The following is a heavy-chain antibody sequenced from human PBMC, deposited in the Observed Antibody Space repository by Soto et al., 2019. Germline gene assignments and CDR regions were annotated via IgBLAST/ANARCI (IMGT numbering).Heavy chain of an antibody. Sequence: SETLSLTCTVSGGSISSYYWSWIRPPPGKGLEWIGYIYYSGSTSYNPSLKSRVTISVDKSKNQFSLKLMSLSAADTAVYYCGRLEGLATISYYFDYWGQGALVTVSS. V-gene: IGHV4-59*08. CDR2: IYYSGST. D-gene: IGHD3-9*01. CDR3: GRLEGLATISYYFDY. CDR1: GGSISSYY. J-gene: IGHJ4*02.